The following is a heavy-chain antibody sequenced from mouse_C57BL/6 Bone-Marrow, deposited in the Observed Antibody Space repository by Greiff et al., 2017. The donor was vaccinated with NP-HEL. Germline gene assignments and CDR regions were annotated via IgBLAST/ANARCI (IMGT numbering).Heavy chain of an antibody. Sequence: QVQLQQSGPELVKPGASVKISCKASGYAFSSSWMNWVKQRPGKGLEWIGRIYPGDGDTNYNGKFKGKATLTADKSSSTAYMQLSSLTSEDSAVYFWARITTVVTKGDWYFDVWGTGTTVTVSS. J-gene: IGHJ1*03. CDR3: ARITTVVTKGDWYFDV. V-gene: IGHV1-82*01. CDR2: IYPGDGDT. CDR1: GYAFSSSW. D-gene: IGHD1-1*01.